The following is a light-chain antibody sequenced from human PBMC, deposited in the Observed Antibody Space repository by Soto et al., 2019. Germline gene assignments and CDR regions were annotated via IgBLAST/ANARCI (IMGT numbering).Light chain of an antibody. Sequence: EVVMTQSPGTLSVTPGESATLSCRASQNINSALAWYVQNPGQAPRRVIYGASTWGTAVPARFSGSGSGTAFTLTIGGLQSEDFAVYHCQRDSLWRTFGQGT. CDR2: GAS. V-gene: IGKV3D-15*01. CDR1: QNINSA. J-gene: IGKJ1*01. CDR3: QRDSLWRT.